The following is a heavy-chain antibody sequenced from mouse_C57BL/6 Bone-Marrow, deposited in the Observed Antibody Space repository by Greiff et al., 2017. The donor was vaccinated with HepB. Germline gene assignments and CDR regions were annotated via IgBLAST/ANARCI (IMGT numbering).Heavy chain of an antibody. CDR2: INPYNGGT. J-gene: IGHJ1*03. Sequence: VQLKESGPVLVKPGASVKMSCKASGYTFTDYYMNWVKQSHGKSLEWIGVINPYNGGTSYNQKFKGKATLTVDKSSSTAYMELNSLTSEDSAVYYCARAPYHYGSSFFVWGTGTTVTVSS. D-gene: IGHD1-1*01. CDR1: GYTFTDYY. V-gene: IGHV1-19*01. CDR3: ARAPYHYGSSFFV.